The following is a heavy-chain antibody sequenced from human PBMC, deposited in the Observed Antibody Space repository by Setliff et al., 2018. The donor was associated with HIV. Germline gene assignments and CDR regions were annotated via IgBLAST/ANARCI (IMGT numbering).Heavy chain of an antibody. Sequence: PGGSLRLSCTASGFTFRDYWMHWVRQAPGKGREWVSRIKGDGSGATYVDSVKGRFSISRDNTKNTLYLQMNSLRPEDTALYYCTKDCHVAATDYWGQGTLVTVSS. V-gene: IGHV3-74*01. D-gene: IGHD6-13*01. J-gene: IGHJ4*02. CDR1: GFTFRDYW. CDR3: TKDCHVAATDY. CDR2: IKGDGSGA.